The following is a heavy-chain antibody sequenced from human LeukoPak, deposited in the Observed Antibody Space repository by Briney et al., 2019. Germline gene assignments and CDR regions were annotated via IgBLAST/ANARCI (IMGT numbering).Heavy chain of an antibody. CDR3: ARDSSGGSCYSD. V-gene: IGHV4-59*12. J-gene: IGHJ4*02. CDR2: ISYSGST. Sequence: PWETLSLTRTVSGASISSYYWTWIRQPPGKGLEWIGYISYSGSTYYNPSLKSRVTISVDTSKNQFSLKLSSVTAADTAVYYCARDSSGGSCYSDWGQGTLVTVSS. D-gene: IGHD2-15*01. CDR1: GASISSYY.